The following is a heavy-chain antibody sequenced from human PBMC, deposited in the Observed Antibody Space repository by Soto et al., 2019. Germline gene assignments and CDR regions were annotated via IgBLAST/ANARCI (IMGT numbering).Heavy chain of an antibody. CDR1: GGSINSSSYF. D-gene: IGHD6-19*01. Sequence: SETLSLTCSVCGGSINSSSYFWGWVRQPPGKGLEWIGSIYYSGSTYYNPSLRSRVTISVDTSKNQFSLKLSSVTAADTAVFYCARHYSSGSRNWFDPWGQGTLVTVSS. CDR3: ARHYSSGSRNWFDP. V-gene: IGHV4-39*01. CDR2: IYYSGST. J-gene: IGHJ5*02.